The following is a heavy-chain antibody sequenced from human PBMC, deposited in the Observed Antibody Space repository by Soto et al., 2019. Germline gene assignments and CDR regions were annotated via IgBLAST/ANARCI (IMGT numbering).Heavy chain of an antibody. J-gene: IGHJ4*02. CDR3: ASRDPGTSVDY. V-gene: IGHV4-4*02. CDR2: IYRTGST. D-gene: IGHD1-7*01. CDR1: GCSFTSNNW. Sequence: XETLSLTCAVAGCSFTSNNWWTWVRQPPGQGLEWIGEIYRTGSTNYNPSLKSRVTISLDKSENQFSLKVTSLTAADTAVYYCASRDPGTSVDYWGQGTLVTVSS.